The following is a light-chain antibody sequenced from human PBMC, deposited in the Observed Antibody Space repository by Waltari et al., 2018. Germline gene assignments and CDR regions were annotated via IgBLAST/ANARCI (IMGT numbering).Light chain of an antibody. J-gene: IGKJ1*01. CDR2: GAS. CDR1: QSVSRS. V-gene: IGKV3-20*01. Sequence: IVLTQSPGTLSLSQGERATLSCRASQSVSRSLAWYQQKPGQAPKLLIYGASPRATGIPDRFTGSGSGTDFSLTISSLEPEDFAIYFCQHYVRLPATFGQGTKVEIK. CDR3: QHYVRLPAT.